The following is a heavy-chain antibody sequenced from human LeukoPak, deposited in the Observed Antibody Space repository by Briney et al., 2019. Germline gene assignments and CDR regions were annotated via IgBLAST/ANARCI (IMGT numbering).Heavy chain of an antibody. CDR3: TRLHGLRGPDAFDI. V-gene: IGHV3-49*04. Sequence: GGSLRLSCTASGFTFGDYAISWVRQAPGKGLEWVGFIRSKAYGGTTEYAASVKGRFTISRDDSKSIAYLQMNSLKTEDTAVYYCTRLHGLRGPDAFDIWGQGTMVTVSS. D-gene: IGHD5-12*01. CDR1: GFTFGDYA. CDR2: IRSKAYGGTT. J-gene: IGHJ3*02.